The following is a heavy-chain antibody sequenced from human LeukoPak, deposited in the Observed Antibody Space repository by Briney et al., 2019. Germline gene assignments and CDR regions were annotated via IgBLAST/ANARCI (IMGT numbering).Heavy chain of an antibody. V-gene: IGHV1-8*01. CDR3: ARVSGGLDV. J-gene: IGHJ6*02. Sequence: ASVKVSGKASGYTFTSYDINWVRQAPGQGLEWMGCMKPNSGNTGCAQKFQGRITTTRNTSISTAYMELSSLRSEDTAVYYCARVSGGLDVWGQGTTVSVSS. CDR1: GYTFTSYD. CDR2: MKPNSGNT.